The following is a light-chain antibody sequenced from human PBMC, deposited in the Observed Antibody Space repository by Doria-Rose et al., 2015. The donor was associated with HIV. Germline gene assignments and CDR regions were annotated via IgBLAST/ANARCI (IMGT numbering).Light chain of an antibody. V-gene: IGKV3-20*01. J-gene: IGKJ1*01. Sequence: EIVLPQSPGTLSLSPGERATLSCRASQRFSSTYLAWYQQKPGQAPSLLIYDGSTRATGIPDGFSASGSGTDFTLTINRLEPEDFALYYCHQYGTSWTFGQGTKVEI. CDR1: QRFSSTY. CDR2: DGS. CDR3: HQYGTSWT.